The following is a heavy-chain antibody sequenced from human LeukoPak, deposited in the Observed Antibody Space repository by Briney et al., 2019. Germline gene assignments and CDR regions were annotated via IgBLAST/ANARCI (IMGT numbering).Heavy chain of an antibody. CDR2: ISHSENT. J-gene: IGHJ1*01. V-gene: IGHV4-38-2*01. D-gene: IGHD6-19*01. CDR1: GYSISSAFY. CDR3: GRVTVGQWLDF. Sequence: SETLSLTCAVSGYSISSAFYWGWIRQPPGKGLEWIGSISHSENTYYNPSLKGRVTISMDTSKNQLSLKVKSLTAADTAVYYCGRVTVGQWLDFWGQGTLVTVSS.